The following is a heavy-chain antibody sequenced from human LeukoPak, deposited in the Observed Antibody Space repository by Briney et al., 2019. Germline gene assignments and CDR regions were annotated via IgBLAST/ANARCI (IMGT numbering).Heavy chain of an antibody. CDR1: GFTFSRYN. CDR2: ISSSSGYI. CDR3: ASTMV. V-gene: IGHV3-21*01. J-gene: IGHJ4*02. D-gene: IGHD3-10*01. Sequence: GGSLRLSCAASGFTFSRYNMNWVRQAPGKGLEWVSYISSSSGYIYYAGLVKGRFTISRDNAKNSLYLQMNSLRAEDTAVYYCASTMVRGQGTLVTVSS.